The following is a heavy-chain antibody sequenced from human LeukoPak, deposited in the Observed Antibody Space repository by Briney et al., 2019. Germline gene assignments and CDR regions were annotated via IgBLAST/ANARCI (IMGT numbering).Heavy chain of an antibody. Sequence: ASETLSLTCAVYGGSFSGYYWSWIRQPPGKGLEWIGEINHSGSTNYNPSLKSRVTILVDTSKNQFSLKLSSVTAADTAVYYCARESSAAYCTSTTCLGFDSWGQGTQVTV. V-gene: IGHV4-34*01. D-gene: IGHD2-21*01. CDR1: GGSFSGYY. CDR3: ARESSAAYCTSTTCLGFDS. CDR2: INHSGST. J-gene: IGHJ4*02.